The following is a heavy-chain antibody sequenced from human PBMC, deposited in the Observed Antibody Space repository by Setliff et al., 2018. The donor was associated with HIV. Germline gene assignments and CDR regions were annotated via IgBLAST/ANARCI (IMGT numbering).Heavy chain of an antibody. Sequence: PSETLPLTCAVYGESFTDYFWTWIRQSPGKGLEWLGEINHSGSTNQNPSLKSRFIVSVDTSKNQFSLRLNSVTAADTAVYYCARGREVKRDTYYDYFYMDVWSRGTAVTVSS. CDR1: GESFTDYF. CDR3: ARGREVKRDTYYDYFYMDV. CDR2: INHSGST. V-gene: IGHV4-34*01. D-gene: IGHD1-26*01. J-gene: IGHJ6*03.